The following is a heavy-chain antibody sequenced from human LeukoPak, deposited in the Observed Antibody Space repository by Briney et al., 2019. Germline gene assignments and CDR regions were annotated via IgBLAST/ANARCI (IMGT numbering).Heavy chain of an antibody. V-gene: IGHV3-74*01. CDR2: INSDGSRT. CDR3: ARANYYDSSSYPQAFDY. CDR1: GFTFSTYW. D-gene: IGHD3-22*01. Sequence: PGGSLRLSCAASGFTFSTYWMHWVRQAPGKGLVWVSRINSDGSRTRYADSVKGRFTISRDNAKNTLYLQMNSLRAEDTAVYYCARANYYDSSSYPQAFDYWGQGTLVTVSS. J-gene: IGHJ4*02.